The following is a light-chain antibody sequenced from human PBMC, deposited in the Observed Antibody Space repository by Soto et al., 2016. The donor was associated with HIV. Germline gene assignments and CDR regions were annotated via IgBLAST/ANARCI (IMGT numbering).Light chain of an antibody. CDR2: AAS. J-gene: IGKJ2*01. CDR3: QQANSFPPP. CDR1: QDIFNY. Sequence: DIQLTQSPSSLSASIGDTVSITCRASQDIFNYLAWYQQKPGEVPKLLIFAASSLQSGVPSRFSGSGSGTDFTLTISNLQPEDFATYFCQQANSFPPPFGQGTKLEIK. V-gene: IGKV1-12*01.